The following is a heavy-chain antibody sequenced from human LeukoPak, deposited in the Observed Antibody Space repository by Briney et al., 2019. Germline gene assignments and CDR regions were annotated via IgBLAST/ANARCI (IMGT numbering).Heavy chain of an antibody. J-gene: IGHJ4*02. Sequence: ETLSLTCAVYGGSFSGYYWSWVRQAPGKGLEWVANIKEDGSEKYYVDSVKGRYTISRDNAKNSLYLQMNSLRAEDTAVYYCARDIFDYWGQGTLVTVSS. CDR2: IKEDGSEK. CDR1: GGSFSGYY. V-gene: IGHV3-7*01. CDR3: ARDIFDY.